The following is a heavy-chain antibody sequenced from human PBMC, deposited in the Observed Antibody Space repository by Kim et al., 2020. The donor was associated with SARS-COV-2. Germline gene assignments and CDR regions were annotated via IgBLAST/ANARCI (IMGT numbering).Heavy chain of an antibody. D-gene: IGHD6-19*01. Sequence: GGSLRLSCAASGFTFSGSTMHWVRQASGKGLEWVGRIRSKANSYATAYAASVKNRFTISRDDAKHTAYLQMNSLKTEDTAVYSCTRVNPIAGGWYDAFDIWGQGTMGTVSS. CDR2: IRSKANSYAT. V-gene: IGHV3-73*01. CDR3: TRVNPIAGGWYDAFDI. CDR1: GFTFSGST. J-gene: IGHJ3*02.